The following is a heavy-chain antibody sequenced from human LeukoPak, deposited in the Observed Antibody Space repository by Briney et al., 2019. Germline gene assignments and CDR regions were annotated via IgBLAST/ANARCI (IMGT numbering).Heavy chain of an antibody. CDR3: ARDVGIAVPGFLY. D-gene: IGHD6-19*01. Sequence: PGGSLRLSCAASGFTFSNYWMHWVRQAPGKGLVWVSRISGDGSSTGYADSVRGRFTISRDNAKNTLYLQMNSLRAEDTAVYYCARDVGIAVPGFLYWGQGTLVTVSS. CDR1: GFTFSNYW. J-gene: IGHJ4*02. CDR2: ISGDGSST. V-gene: IGHV3-74*01.